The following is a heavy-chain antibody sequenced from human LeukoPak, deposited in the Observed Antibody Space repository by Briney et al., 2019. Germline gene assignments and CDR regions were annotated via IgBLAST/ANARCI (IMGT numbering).Heavy chain of an antibody. D-gene: IGHD1-20*01. CDR1: GGSISSYY. J-gene: IGHJ6*03. CDR2: IYYSGST. V-gene: IGHV4-59*08. CDR3: ARGLTEGGNYYYYYMDV. Sequence: SETLSLTCTVSGGSISSYYWSWIRQPPGKGLEWIGYIYYSGSTNYNPSLKSRVTISVDTSKNQFSLKLSSVTAADTAVYYCARGLTEGGNYYYYYMDVWGKGTTVTVSS.